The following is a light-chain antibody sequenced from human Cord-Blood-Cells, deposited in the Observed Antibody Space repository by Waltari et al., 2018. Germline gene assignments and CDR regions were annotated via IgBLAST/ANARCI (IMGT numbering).Light chain of an antibody. CDR1: QGISSW. J-gene: IGKJ5*01. V-gene: IGKV1D-12*01. CDR3: QQANSFPLT. CDR2: AAS. Sequence: DVKMTQSSSYLSSAVVDRVTITSRASQGISSWLACYQQKPAKAPKLLIYAASRLQSGVPSRFSGSGSGTDFTLTISGLKPKDFAPYYCQQANSFPLTFGQGTRLEIK.